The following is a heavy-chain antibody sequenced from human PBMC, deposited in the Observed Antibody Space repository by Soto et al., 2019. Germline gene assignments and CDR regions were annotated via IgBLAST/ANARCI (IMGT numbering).Heavy chain of an antibody. CDR1: GYTLTELS. J-gene: IGHJ4*02. Sequence: ASVKVSCKVSGYTLTELSMHWVRQAPGKGLEWMGGFDPEDGETIYAQKFQGRVTMTEDTSTDTAYMELSSLRSEDTAVYYCATVRAARVFFDYWGQGTLVTVSS. V-gene: IGHV1-24*01. CDR2: FDPEDGET. D-gene: IGHD6-6*01. CDR3: ATVRAARVFFDY.